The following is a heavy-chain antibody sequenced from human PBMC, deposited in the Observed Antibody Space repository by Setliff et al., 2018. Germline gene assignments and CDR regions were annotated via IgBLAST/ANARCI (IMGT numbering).Heavy chain of an antibody. CDR3: AINVHTAGGADF. J-gene: IGHJ4*02. V-gene: IGHV1-18*04. CDR1: GYTLTNYY. CDR2: ISAYNGNT. D-gene: IGHD1-26*01. Sequence: GASVKVSCKASGYTLTNYYIHWVRQAPGQGLEWMGWISAYNGNTNYAQKLQGRVTMATDISTTTAYMELISLRSDDTAVYYCAINVHTAGGADFWGQGTLVTVSS.